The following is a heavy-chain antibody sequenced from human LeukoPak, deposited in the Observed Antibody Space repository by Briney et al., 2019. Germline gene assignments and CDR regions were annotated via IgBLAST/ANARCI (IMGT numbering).Heavy chain of an antibody. J-gene: IGHJ5*02. CDR2: VYYTGST. D-gene: IGHD3-10*01. CDR1: GDSVTSGTFY. V-gene: IGHV4-39*01. CDR3: ARHSGSGSLSRPFDP. Sequence: SETLSLTCTVSGDSVTSGTFYWAWLCQPPGKGLEWIATVYYTGSTYYNPSLKSRVTISIDTSKNQFSLKLRSVVAPDTAVYYCARHSGSGSLSRPFDPWGQGTLVTVSS.